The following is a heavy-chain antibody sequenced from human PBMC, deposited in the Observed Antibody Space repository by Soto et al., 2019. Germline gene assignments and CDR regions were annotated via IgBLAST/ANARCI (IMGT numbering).Heavy chain of an antibody. CDR3: ARGGDSSGYYGHNWFDP. D-gene: IGHD3-22*01. CDR1: GGTFSSYA. Sequence: QVQLVQSGAEVKKPGSSVKVSCKASGGTFSSYAISWVRQAPGQGLEWMGGIIPIFGTANYAQKFQGRVTITADKSTSTAYMELSSLRSEDTAVYYCARGGDSSGYYGHNWFDPWGQGTLVTVSS. CDR2: IIPIFGTA. V-gene: IGHV1-69*06. J-gene: IGHJ5*02.